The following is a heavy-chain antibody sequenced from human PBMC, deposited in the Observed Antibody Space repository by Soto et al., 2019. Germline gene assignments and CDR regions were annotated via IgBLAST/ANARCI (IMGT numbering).Heavy chain of an antibody. CDR3: ARDLVTIFGVAPSYYGMDV. J-gene: IGHJ6*02. CDR1: GGTFSSYA. Sequence: SVKVSCKASGGTFSSYAISWVRQAPGQGLEWMGGIIPIFGTANYAQKFQGRVTITADKSTSTAYMELSSLRSEDTAVYYCARDLVTIFGVAPSYYGMDVWGQGTTVTVSS. D-gene: IGHD3-3*01. CDR2: IIPIFGTA. V-gene: IGHV1-69*06.